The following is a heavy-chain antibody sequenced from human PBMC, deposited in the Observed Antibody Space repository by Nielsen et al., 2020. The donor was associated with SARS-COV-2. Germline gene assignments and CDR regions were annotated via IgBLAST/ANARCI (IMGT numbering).Heavy chain of an antibody. CDR3: ARDRLFDY. Sequence: GESLKISCAASGFTFSSYGMNWVRQAPGKGLEWVSSISSSSSYIYYADSVKGRFTISRDNAKNSLYLQMNSLRAEDTAVYYCARDRLFDYWGQGTLVTVSS. CDR2: ISSSSSYI. CDR1: GFTFSSYG. J-gene: IGHJ4*02. D-gene: IGHD3-16*01. V-gene: IGHV3-21*01.